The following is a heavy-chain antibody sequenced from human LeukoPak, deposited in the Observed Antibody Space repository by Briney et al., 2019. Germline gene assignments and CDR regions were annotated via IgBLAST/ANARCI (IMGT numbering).Heavy chain of an antibody. CDR2: INSDGSSI. CDR1: GFTLSTYW. D-gene: IGHD6-19*01. CDR3: GRLSYSSGWYVGGY. V-gene: IGHV3-74*01. J-gene: IGHJ4*02. Sequence: GSLRLSCAASGFTLSTYWMHWVRQAPGKGLVWVSRINSDGSSISYADSVKGRFTISRDNAENTLYLQMNSLRAEDTAVYYCGRLSYSSGWYVGGYWGQGSLVTVSS.